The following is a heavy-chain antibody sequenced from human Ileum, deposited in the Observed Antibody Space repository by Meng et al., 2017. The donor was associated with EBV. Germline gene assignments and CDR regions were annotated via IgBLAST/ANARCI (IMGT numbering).Heavy chain of an antibody. CDR2: VNYNGDS. V-gene: IGHV4-61*08. D-gene: IGHD1-26*01. Sequence: QVHLQQSGPGLVSPSAPLSLPCTVSGASVTSSGYYWSWLRQSPGKGLEWLGYVNYNGDSTYNPSLKSRVTIFIDTSKKQFYLNLTSATAADTAIYYCARDLRVGGAFDYWGQGTLVTVSS. J-gene: IGHJ4*02. CDR1: GASVTSSGYY. CDR3: ARDLRVGGAFDY.